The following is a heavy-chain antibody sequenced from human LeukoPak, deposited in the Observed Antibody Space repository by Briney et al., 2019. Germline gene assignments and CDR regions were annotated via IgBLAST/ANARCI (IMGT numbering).Heavy chain of an antibody. D-gene: IGHD6-13*01. CDR3: AKDQEVAAVGTWGSIDY. CDR2: ISSDGNNK. V-gene: IGHV3-30*18. J-gene: IGHJ4*02. Sequence: GGSLRLSCAASGFTFRSYGMHWVRQAPGKGLEWVAVISSDGNNKYYPDSVKGRFTISRDNSKHTLYLQMNSLRPEDTAIYYCAKDQEVAAVGTWGSIDYWGQGTLVTVSS. CDR1: GFTFRSYG.